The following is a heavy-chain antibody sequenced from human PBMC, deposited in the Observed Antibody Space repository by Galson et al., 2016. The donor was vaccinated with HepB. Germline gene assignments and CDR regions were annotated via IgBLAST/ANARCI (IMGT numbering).Heavy chain of an antibody. CDR3: ATSNSYGYVQ. CDR2: ISGTGAGR. CDR1: GFPFSTHA. J-gene: IGHJ4*02. D-gene: IGHD5-18*01. V-gene: IGHV3-23*01. Sequence: SLRLSCAASGFPFSTHAMSRVRQATATGLEWVSAISGTGAGRDYADYVKGRFTISRDNLKNTVHLQMDSLRAEDTALYYCATSNSYGYVQWGQGALVTVSS.